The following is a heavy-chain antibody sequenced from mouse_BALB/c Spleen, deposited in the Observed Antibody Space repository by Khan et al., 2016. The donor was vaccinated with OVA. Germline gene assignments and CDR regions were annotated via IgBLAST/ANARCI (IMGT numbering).Heavy chain of an antibody. V-gene: IGHV3-2*02. CDR1: GYSITTDYA. J-gene: IGHJ2*01. CDR3: ARVYGGDFDY. Sequence: VQLKESGPGLVKPSQSLSLTCTVTGYSITTDYAWNWIRQFPGIKLEWMCFISYSGNTKYNPSLKSRFSITRDTSKNPSFLQLKSVNTEDTARYYCARVYGGDFDYWGQGTTLTVSS. CDR2: ISYSGNT. D-gene: IGHD1-1*01.